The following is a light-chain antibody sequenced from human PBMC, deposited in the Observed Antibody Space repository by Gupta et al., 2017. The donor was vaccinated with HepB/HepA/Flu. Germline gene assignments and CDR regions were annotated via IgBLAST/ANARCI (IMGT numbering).Light chain of an antibody. CDR2: DAS. V-gene: IGKV1-33*01. CDR3: QQYDNLLT. J-gene: IGKJ4*01. Sequence: QMNQSPSFLSASVGDRVTITCQASQDISNYLNWYQQKPGKAPKLLIYDASNLETGVPSRFSGSGSGTDFTVTISSLQPEDIATYYCQQYDNLLTFGGGTKVEIK. CDR1: QDISNY.